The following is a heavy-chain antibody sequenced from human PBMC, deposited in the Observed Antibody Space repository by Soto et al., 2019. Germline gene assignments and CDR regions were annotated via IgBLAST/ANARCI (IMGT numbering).Heavy chain of an antibody. V-gene: IGHV4-30-4*01. CDR1: GGSTSSDNY. CDR3: AREGGESSDGLHY. CDR2: IYYSGNT. J-gene: IGHJ4*02. Sequence: PSATLSLTCTVSGGSTSSDNYWSWIRQPPGKGLEWIGHIYYSGNTDYNPSLKSRLAISIDTSKNQFSLKLSSVTAADTAVYFCAREGGESSDGLHYWGQGTLVTVSS. D-gene: IGHD3-16*01.